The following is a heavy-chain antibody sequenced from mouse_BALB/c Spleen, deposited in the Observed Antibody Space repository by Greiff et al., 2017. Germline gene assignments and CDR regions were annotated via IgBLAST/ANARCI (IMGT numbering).Heavy chain of an antibody. Sequence: EVHLVESGGGLVKPGGSLKLSCAASGFAFSSYDMSWVRQTPEKRLEWVAYISSGGGSTYYPDTVKGRFTISRDNAKNTLYLQMSSLKSEDTAMYYCARREDDGYYVGYAMDYWGQGTSVTVSS. CDR2: ISSGGGST. D-gene: IGHD2-3*01. V-gene: IGHV5-12-1*01. CDR1: GFAFSSYD. J-gene: IGHJ4*01. CDR3: ARREDDGYYVGYAMDY.